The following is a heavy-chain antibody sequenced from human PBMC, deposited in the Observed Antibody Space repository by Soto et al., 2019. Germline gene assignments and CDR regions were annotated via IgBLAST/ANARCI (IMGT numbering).Heavy chain of an antibody. Sequence: SGTLSLTCTVSGDCISNTAYYWGWIRQPPGKGLEWIGDIYHSGSTYYNPSLKSRVTISVDTSKNQFSLKLRSVTAADTAVYYCARRSRWYYYGTASYYNLWLDPWGQGTLVTVS. CDR3: ARRSRWYYYGTASYYNLWLDP. V-gene: IGHV4-39*01. CDR2: IYHSGST. J-gene: IGHJ5*02. D-gene: IGHD3-10*01. CDR1: GDCISNTAYY.